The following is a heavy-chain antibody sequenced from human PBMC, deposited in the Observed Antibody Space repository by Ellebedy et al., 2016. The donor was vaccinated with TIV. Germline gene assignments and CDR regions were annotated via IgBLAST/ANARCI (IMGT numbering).Heavy chain of an antibody. Sequence: ASVKVSXXASGYTFTGYYMHWVRQAPGQGLEWMGWINPNSGGTNYAQKFQGRVTMTRDTSTSTVYMELSSLRSEDTAVYYCARIFGSSGDYGLNYGMDVWGQGTTVTVSS. V-gene: IGHV1-2*02. CDR3: ARIFGSSGDYGLNYGMDV. CDR1: GYTFTGYY. CDR2: INPNSGGT. J-gene: IGHJ6*02. D-gene: IGHD4-17*01.